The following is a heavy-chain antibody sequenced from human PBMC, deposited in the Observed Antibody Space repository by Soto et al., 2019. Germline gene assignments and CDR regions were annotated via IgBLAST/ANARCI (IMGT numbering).Heavy chain of an antibody. J-gene: IGHJ5*02. Sequence: GGSLSLSCAASGFTFSSYAMSWVRQAPGKGLEWVSAISGSGGSTYYADSVKGRFTISRDNSKNTLYLQMNSLRAEDTAVYYCAQPFLQAGYSSSWYGLTINKNKYNWLDPWGKGTRATAPQ. D-gene: IGHD6-13*01. CDR2: ISGSGGST. V-gene: IGHV3-23*01. CDR1: GFTFSSYA. CDR3: AQPFLQAGYSSSWYGLTINKNKYNWLDP.